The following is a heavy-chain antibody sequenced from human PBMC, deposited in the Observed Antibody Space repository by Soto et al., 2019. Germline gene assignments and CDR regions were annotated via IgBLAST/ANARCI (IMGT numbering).Heavy chain of an antibody. J-gene: IGHJ6*02. CDR1: GFTFSSYG. CDR2: IWYDGSNK. V-gene: IGHV3-33*01. CDR3: ARRVPAAIRDYYYYGMDV. D-gene: IGHD2-2*01. Sequence: LRLSCAASGFTFSSYGMHWVRQAPGKGLEWVAVIWYDGSNKYYADSVKGRFTISRDNSKNTLYLQMNSLRAEDTAVYYCARRVPAAIRDYYYYGMDVWGQGTTVTVSS.